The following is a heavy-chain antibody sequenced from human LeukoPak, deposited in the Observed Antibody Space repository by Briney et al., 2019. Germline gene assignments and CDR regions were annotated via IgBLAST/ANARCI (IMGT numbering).Heavy chain of an antibody. CDR2: INPNSGGT. J-gene: IGHJ4*02. V-gene: IGHV1-2*02. Sequence: ASVKVSCKASGYTFTDYYLHWVRQAPGQGLEWMGWINPNSGGTNYAQKFQGRVTMTRDTSISTAYMELSRLRFDDTAVFYCARERLKWLAYHPDYWGQGTLVTVSS. D-gene: IGHD6-19*01. CDR1: GYTFTDYY. CDR3: ARERLKWLAYHPDY.